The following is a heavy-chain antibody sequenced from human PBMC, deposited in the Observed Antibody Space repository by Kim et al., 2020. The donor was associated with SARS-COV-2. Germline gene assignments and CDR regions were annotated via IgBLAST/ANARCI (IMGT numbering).Heavy chain of an antibody. CDR3: ARGVTYYYGSGSYYPAFDI. V-gene: IGHV4-34*01. Sequence: SRVTLSVDTTKNQFSLKLSSVTAADTAVYYCARGVTYYYGSGSYYPAFDIWGQGTMVTVSS. D-gene: IGHD3-10*01. J-gene: IGHJ3*02.